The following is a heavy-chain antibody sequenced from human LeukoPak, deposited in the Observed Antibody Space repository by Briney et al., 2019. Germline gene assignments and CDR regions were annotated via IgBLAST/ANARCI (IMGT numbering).Heavy chain of an antibody. D-gene: IGHD3-22*01. Sequence: KAGGSLRLSCAASGFTFSSYGMHWVRQAPGKGLEWVAVISYDGSNKYYADSVKGRFTISRDNSKNTLYLQMNSLRAEDTAVYYCAKDPTAYYDSSGYYDYWGQGTLVTVSS. J-gene: IGHJ4*02. CDR1: GFTFSSYG. CDR2: ISYDGSNK. CDR3: AKDPTAYYDSSGYYDY. V-gene: IGHV3-30*18.